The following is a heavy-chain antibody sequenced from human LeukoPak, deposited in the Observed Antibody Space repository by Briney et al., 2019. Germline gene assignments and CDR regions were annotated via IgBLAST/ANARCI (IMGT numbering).Heavy chain of an antibody. CDR3: ARPYSSSWYLLNDYYYYGMDV. Sequence: GGSLRLSCAASGFTFSSYAMHRVRQAPGKGLEWVAVISYDGSNKYYADSVKGRFTISRDNSKNTLYLQMNSLRAEDTAVYYCARPYSSSWYLLNDYYYYGMDVWGQGTTVTVSS. CDR2: ISYDGSNK. V-gene: IGHV3-30*04. D-gene: IGHD6-13*01. J-gene: IGHJ6*02. CDR1: GFTFSSYA.